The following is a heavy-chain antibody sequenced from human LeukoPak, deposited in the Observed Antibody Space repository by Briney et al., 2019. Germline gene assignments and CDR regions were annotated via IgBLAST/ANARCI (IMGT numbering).Heavy chain of an antibody. V-gene: IGHV4-39*01. Sequence: SETLSLTCTVSGDSISSNSYYWAWIRQPPGKGLDWIGSIHNSGSTSYNPSLKSRATISVDTSKNQFSLKLSSVTAADTAVYFCARPYDSSGYYSSFDYWGQGTLVTVSS. CDR2: IHNSGST. J-gene: IGHJ4*02. CDR1: GDSISSNSYY. D-gene: IGHD3-22*01. CDR3: ARPYDSSGYYSSFDY.